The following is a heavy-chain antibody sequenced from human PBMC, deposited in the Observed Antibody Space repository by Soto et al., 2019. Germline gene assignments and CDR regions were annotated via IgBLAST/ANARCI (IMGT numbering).Heavy chain of an antibody. CDR1: GFTVSSNY. J-gene: IGHJ6*02. CDR3: ARESIAAGTLRAYYYGMDV. V-gene: IGHV3-53*01. CDR2: IYSGGST. Sequence: GGSLRLSCAASGFTVSSNYMSWVRQAPEKGLEWVSVIYSGGSTYYADSVKGRFTISRDNSKNTLYLQMNSLRAEDTAVYYCARESIAAGTLRAYYYGMDVWGQGTTVTVSS. D-gene: IGHD6-13*01.